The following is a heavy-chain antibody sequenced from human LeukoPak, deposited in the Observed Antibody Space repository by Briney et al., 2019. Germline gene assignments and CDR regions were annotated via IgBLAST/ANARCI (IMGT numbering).Heavy chain of an antibody. Sequence: SQTLSLTCAISGDSVSGNSATWNWIRQSPSRGLEWLGSTYYRSKWYIDYAVSVRSRVSINSDTSKNQLSLQLNSVTPEDTAVYYCARGALNFDYWSQGTLVTVSS. V-gene: IGHV6-1*01. CDR3: ARGALNFDY. J-gene: IGHJ4*02. CDR1: GDSVSGNSAT. D-gene: IGHD4/OR15-4a*01. CDR2: TYYRSKWYI.